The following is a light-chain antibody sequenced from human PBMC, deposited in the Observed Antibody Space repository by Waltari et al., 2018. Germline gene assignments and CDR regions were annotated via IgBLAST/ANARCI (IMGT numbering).Light chain of an antibody. J-gene: IGLJ3*02. CDR1: RSDVGGFNY. CDR3: SSYASSNFLV. CDR2: EAT. V-gene: IGLV2-14*01. Sequence: CTGARSDVGGFNYVSWYQQNPGKAPKLLIFEATKRPSGVSIRFSGSTSGNTASLTISGLQAEDEADYYCSSYASSNFLVFGGGTKVTVL.